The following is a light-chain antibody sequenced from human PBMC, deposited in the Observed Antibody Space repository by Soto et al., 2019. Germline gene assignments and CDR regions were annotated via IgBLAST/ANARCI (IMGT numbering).Light chain of an antibody. CDR3: ETWDSNTQNWV. CDR1: SGHSSYI. Sequence: QLVLTQSSSASASLGSSVKLTCTLSSGHSSYIIAWHQQQPGKAPRYLMKLEGSGSYNKGSGVPDRFSGSSSGADRYLTISNLQFEDEAAYYCETWDSNTQNWVFGGGTQLTVL. CDR2: LEGSGSY. V-gene: IGLV4-60*02. J-gene: IGLJ3*02.